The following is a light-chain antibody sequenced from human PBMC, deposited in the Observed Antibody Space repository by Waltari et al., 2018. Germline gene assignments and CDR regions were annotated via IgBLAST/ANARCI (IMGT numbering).Light chain of an antibody. J-gene: IGLJ3*02. V-gene: IGLV3-25*03. CDR2: KDT. CDR3: QSADSRGSYHWV. CDR1: VMTNQP. Sequence: SYELTQPPSVSVSPGQTATLPCSGDVMTNQPAYWYQQKPGQAPVLVMKKDTERPSGIPERFSGSSSGATVALTISGVQAEDEADYYCQSADSRGSYHWVFGGGTKLTVL.